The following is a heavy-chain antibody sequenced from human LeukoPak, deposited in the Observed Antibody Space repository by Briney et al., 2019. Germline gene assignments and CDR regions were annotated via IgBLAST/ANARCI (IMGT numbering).Heavy chain of an antibody. CDR1: GGSITSSIYY. J-gene: IGHJ5*02. Sequence: SEALSLTCTVSGGSITSSIYYWDWIRQPPGKGLEWIGSIYYSGSTYYNPSLKSRVTISVNTSKNQFSLKLTSVTAADTAVYYCASRSSTYAYNWFDPWGQGTLVTVSS. D-gene: IGHD2-2*01. V-gene: IGHV4-39*01. CDR3: ASRSSTYAYNWFDP. CDR2: IYYSGST.